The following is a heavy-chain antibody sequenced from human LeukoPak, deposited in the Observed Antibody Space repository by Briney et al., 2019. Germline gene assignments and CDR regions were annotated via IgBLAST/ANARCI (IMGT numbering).Heavy chain of an antibody. J-gene: IGHJ4*02. D-gene: IGHD1-14*01. Sequence: SETLSLTCAVYGGSFSGYYWSWIRQPPGKGLEWIGEINHSGSTNYNPSLKSRVTISVDTSKNQFSLKLSSVTAADTAVYYCARFKPGPPRRAARFDYWGQGTLVTVSS. CDR3: ARFKPGPPRRAARFDY. CDR1: GGSFSGYY. V-gene: IGHV4-34*01. CDR2: INHSGST.